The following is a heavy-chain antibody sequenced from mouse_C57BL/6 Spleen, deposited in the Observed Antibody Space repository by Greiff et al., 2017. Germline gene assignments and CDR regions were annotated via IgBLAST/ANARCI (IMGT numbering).Heavy chain of an antibody. D-gene: IGHD1-1*01. CDR2: IWSDGST. CDR3: ARHWDYGSSHRGAMDY. Sequence: VQGVESGPGLVAPSQSLSITCTVSGFSLTSYGVHWVRQPPGKGLEWLVVIWSDGSTTYNSAPKSRLSISKDNSKSQVFLKMNSLQTDDTAMYYCARHWDYGSSHRGAMDYWGQGTSVTVSS. V-gene: IGHV2-6-1*01. J-gene: IGHJ4*01. CDR1: GFSLTSYG.